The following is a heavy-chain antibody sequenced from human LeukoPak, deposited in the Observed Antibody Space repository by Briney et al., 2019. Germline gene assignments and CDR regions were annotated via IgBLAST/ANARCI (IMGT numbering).Heavy chain of an antibody. CDR3: ATSWGIYSDDY. D-gene: IGHD5-12*01. V-gene: IGHV4-39*01. CDR1: GDSISSSSYY. CDR2: IYYSGST. Sequence: SETLSLTCTVSGDSISSSSYYWGWIRQPPGKGLEWIGTIYYSGSTFYNPSLKSRVTISIDTSKNQFSLKLSSVTAADTSVYYCATSWGIYSDDYWGQGTLVTVSS. J-gene: IGHJ4*02.